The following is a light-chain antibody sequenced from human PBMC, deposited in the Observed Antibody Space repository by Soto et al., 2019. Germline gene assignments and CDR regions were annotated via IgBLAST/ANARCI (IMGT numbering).Light chain of an antibody. CDR1: SSDVGGYNY. CDR3: GSYTSSSTQV. V-gene: IGLV2-14*01. J-gene: IGLJ1*01. Sequence: QSALTQPASVSGSPGQSITISCTGTSSDVGGYNYDSWYQQHPGKAPKLMIYDVSNRPSGVSNRFSGSKSGNTASLTISGLQAEDEADYYCGSYTSSSTQVFGTGTKLTVL. CDR2: DVS.